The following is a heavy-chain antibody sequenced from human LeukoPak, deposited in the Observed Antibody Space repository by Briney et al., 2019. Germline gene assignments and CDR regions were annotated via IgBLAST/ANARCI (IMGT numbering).Heavy chain of an antibody. CDR1: GFTFSNYA. J-gene: IGHJ4*02. V-gene: IGHV3-30*04. CDR2: ISYDGDNK. Sequence: GRSLRLSCAASGFTFSNYAVNWVRQAPGKGLEWVAVISYDGDNKYYADSVKGRFTISRDNSKNTLYLQMNSLRAEDTAVYYCARNTAEYCSSTSCYMAYGSGSYLGVLDYWGQGTLVTVSS. D-gene: IGHD2-2*02. CDR3: ARNTAEYCSSTSCYMAYGSGSYLGVLDY.